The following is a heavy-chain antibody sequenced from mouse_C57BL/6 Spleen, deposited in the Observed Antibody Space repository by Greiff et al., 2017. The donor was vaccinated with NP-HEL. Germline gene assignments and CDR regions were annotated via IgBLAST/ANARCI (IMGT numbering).Heavy chain of an antibody. CDR1: GFSLTSYG. D-gene: IGHD2-2*01. V-gene: IGHV2-3*01. Sequence: VQLVESGPGLVAPSQSLSITCTVSGFSLTSYGVSWVRQPPGKGLEWLGVIWGDGSTNYHSALISRLSISKDNSKNQVFLKLNSLQTNYTATYYCAKPEVSYGYDAWFAYWGQGTLVTVSA. CDR2: IWGDGST. CDR3: AKPEVSYGYDAWFAY. J-gene: IGHJ3*01.